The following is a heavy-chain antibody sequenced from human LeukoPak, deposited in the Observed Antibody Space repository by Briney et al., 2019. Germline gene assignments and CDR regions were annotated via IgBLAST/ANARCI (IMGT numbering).Heavy chain of an antibody. CDR3: ARHYCSSTSCPRRLFYFDY. CDR2: IYYSGST. V-gene: IGHV4-59*08. J-gene: IGHJ4*02. Sequence: PSETLSLTCTVSGGSISSYYWSWIRQPPGKGLEWIGYIYYSGSTNYNPSLKSRVTISVDTSKNQFSLKLSSVTAADTAVCYCARHYCSSTSCPRRLFYFDYWGQGTLVTVSS. D-gene: IGHD2-2*01. CDR1: GGSISSYY.